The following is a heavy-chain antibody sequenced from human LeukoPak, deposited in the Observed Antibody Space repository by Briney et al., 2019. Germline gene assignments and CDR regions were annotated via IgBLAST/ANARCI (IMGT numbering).Heavy chain of an antibody. D-gene: IGHD6-19*01. CDR2: IWYDGSNK. Sequence: GGSLRLSCAASGFTFSSYGMHWVRQAPGKGLEWVAVIWYDGSNKYYADSVKGRFTISRDNSKNTLYLQMNSLRAEDTAVYYCAKGDRGGWYYFDYWGQGTLVTVSS. V-gene: IGHV3-33*06. CDR1: GFTFSSYG. J-gene: IGHJ4*02. CDR3: AKGDRGGWYYFDY.